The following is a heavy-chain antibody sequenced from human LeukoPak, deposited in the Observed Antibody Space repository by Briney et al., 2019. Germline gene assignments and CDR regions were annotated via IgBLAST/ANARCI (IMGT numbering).Heavy chain of an antibody. J-gene: IGHJ4*02. CDR1: GFTFSDYY. V-gene: IGHV3-11*01. CDR2: ISSSGSTT. D-gene: IGHD3-10*01. Sequence: GGSLRLSCAASGFTFSDYYMSWIRQAPGKGLEWVSYISSSGSTTYYADSVKGRFTISRDNSKNTLYLQMNSLRAEDTAVYYCAKDWERDYGSGSYYNEREWPFDYWGQGTLVTVSS. CDR3: AKDWERDYGSGSYYNEREWPFDY.